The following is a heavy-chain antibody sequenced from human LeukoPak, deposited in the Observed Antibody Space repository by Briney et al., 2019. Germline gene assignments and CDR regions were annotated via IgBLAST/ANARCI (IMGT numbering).Heavy chain of an antibody. D-gene: IGHD3-22*01. CDR2: ISGSGGST. Sequence: PGGSLRLSCAASGFTFSSYAMSWVRPAPGKGLEWVSAISGSGGSTYYADSVKGRFTISRDNSKNTLYLQLNNLRAEDTAVYYCAKAYGTNGYYQLPIDFWGQGTLVSASS. V-gene: IGHV3-23*01. J-gene: IGHJ4*02. CDR3: AKAYGTNGYYQLPIDF. CDR1: GFTFSSYA.